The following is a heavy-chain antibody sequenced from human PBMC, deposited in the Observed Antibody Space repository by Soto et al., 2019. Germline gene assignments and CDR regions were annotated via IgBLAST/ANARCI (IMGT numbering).Heavy chain of an antibody. CDR1: GGTFSSYA. CDR3: AREFGLVRYGGIGWCSP. J-gene: IGHJ5*02. Sequence: QVQLVQSGAEVKKPGSSVKVSCKASGGTFSSYAISWVRQAPGQGLEWMGGIIPIFGTANYAQKFQGRVTITADECTRTAYMELRRLRSEDTAVDYCAREFGLVRYGGIGWCSPLGQGTLVTVS. CDR2: IIPIFGTA. V-gene: IGHV1-69*12. D-gene: IGHD6-19*01.